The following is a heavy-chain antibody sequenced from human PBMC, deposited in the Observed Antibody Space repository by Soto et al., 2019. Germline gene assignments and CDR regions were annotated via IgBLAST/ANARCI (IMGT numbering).Heavy chain of an antibody. CDR1: GVSLSTSGVG. D-gene: IGHD3-16*01. J-gene: IGHJ6*02. CDR2: ISWDDDK. V-gene: IGHV2-5*02. CDR3: VHSPKWRIGWGEVPSGNYHYHYAMDV. Sequence: QITLKESSPTLVKPTQTLTLTCTFSGVSLSTSGVGVGWIRQPPGKALEWLALISWDDDKRYSPFLKSRLTIKKDSSKNQVVLTMTNMDPVDTATYYWVHSPKWRIGWGEVPSGNYHYHYAMDVWGQGTTVTVSS.